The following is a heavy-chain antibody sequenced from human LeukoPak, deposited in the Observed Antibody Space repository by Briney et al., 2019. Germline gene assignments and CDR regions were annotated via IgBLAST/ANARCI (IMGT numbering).Heavy chain of an antibody. CDR2: ISSSGSTI. D-gene: IGHD6-13*01. V-gene: IGHV3-11*04. Sequence: AGGSLRLSCAASGFTFSDYYMSWIRQAPGKGLEWVSYISSSGSTIYYADSVKGRFTISRDNAKNTLYLQMNSLRAEDTAVYYCASHRLGYNSNWADYWGQGTLVTVSS. J-gene: IGHJ4*02. CDR3: ASHRLGYNSNWADY. CDR1: GFTFSDYY.